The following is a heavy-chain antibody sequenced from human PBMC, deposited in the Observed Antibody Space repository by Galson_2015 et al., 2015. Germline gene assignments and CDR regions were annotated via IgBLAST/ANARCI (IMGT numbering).Heavy chain of an antibody. Sequence: SLRLSCAASGFTFSSYWMSWVRQAPGKGLEWVANIKQDGSEKYYVDSVKGRFTISRDNAKNSLYLQMNSLRAEDTAVYYCATSWDYYDSSGYSYWGQGTLVTVSS. J-gene: IGHJ4*02. CDR1: GFTFSSYW. D-gene: IGHD3-22*01. V-gene: IGHV3-7*01. CDR3: ATSWDYYDSSGYSY. CDR2: IKQDGSEK.